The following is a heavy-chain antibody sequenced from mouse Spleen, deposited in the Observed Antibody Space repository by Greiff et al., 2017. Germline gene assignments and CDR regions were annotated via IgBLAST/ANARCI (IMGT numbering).Heavy chain of an antibody. J-gene: IGHJ4*01. CDR3: AYGNYVGYYAMDY. CDR2: IDPSDSYT. Sequence: QVQLQQSGAELVKPGASVKLSCKASGYTFTSYWMQWVKQRPGQGLEWIGEIDPSDSYTNYNQKFKGKATLTVDTSSSTAYMQLSSLTSEDSAVYYCAYGNYVGYYAMDYWGQGTSVTVSS. CDR1: GYTFTSYW. V-gene: IGHV1-50*01. D-gene: IGHD2-1*01.